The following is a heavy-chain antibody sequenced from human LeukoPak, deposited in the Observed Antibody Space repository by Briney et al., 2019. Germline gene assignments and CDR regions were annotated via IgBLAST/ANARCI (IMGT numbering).Heavy chain of an antibody. Sequence: GGSLRLSCAASGFTFSGYAMSWVRQAPGKGLEWISAISGSGGRTYYADPVKGRFTISRNNSKNTLYLQMNSLRAEDTAVYYCARLNLHRYYDYIWGSYRRNAFDIWGQGTMVTVSS. CDR2: ISGSGGRT. D-gene: IGHD3-16*02. CDR3: ARLNLHRYYDYIWGSYRRNAFDI. J-gene: IGHJ3*02. V-gene: IGHV3-23*01. CDR1: GFTFSGYA.